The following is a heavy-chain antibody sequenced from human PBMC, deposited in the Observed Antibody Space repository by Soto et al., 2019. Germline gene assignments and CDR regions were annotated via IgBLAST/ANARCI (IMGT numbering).Heavy chain of an antibody. V-gene: IGHV3-48*03. CDR1: GFSFSSFA. CDR2: ISDDGASI. CDR3: ARENSVQAWLHHFDH. Sequence: GGSLRLSCEASGFSFSSFAMNWVRQAPGRGLEWVSYISDDGASIYYADSLRGRFTISRDNAKNSLSLQMNNLRAEDTAVYYCARENSVQAWLHHFDHWGLGTLVTVSS. J-gene: IGHJ4*02. D-gene: IGHD5-18*01.